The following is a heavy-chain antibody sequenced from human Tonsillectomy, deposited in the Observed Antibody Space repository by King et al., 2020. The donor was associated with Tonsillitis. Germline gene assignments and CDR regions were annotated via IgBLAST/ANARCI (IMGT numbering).Heavy chain of an antibody. CDR2: IYPGDSDT. J-gene: IGHJ4*02. D-gene: IGHD3-22*01. CDR3: ARHFTMIGPIDY. CDR1: GYSFTKYW. Sequence: VQLVESGAEVKKPGESLTISCKGSGYSFTKYWIGWVRQMPGKGLEWMGIIYPGDSDTRYSPSFQGPVTLSADKSISTAYLQWSSLKASDTAIYYCARHFTMIGPIDYWAQGTLVTVSS. V-gene: IGHV5-51*01.